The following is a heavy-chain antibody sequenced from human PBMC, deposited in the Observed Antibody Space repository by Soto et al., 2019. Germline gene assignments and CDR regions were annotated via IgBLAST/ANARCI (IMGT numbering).Heavy chain of an antibody. CDR3: ALRSMAVVPAY. Sequence: QVQLQESGPGLVKPSETLSLTCAVSGDSISSYYCMWIRQPPGKGLESIGYLYYGRSANYNPSLRCLVNLSAHTAPNQCSLTLSSRTAADAAVYSCALRSMAVVPAYWGQGTLVTVSS. V-gene: IGHV4-59*01. J-gene: IGHJ4*02. CDR1: GDSISSYY. CDR2: LYYGRSA. D-gene: IGHD2-15*01.